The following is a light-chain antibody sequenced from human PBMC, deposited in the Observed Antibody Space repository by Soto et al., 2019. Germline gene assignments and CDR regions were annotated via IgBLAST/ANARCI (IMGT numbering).Light chain of an antibody. CDR1: SSDVGGYNY. CDR3: SSYTSSSPDV. Sequence: QSALTRPASVSGSPGQSITISCTGTSSDVGGYNYDSWYQQHPGKAPKLMIYEVSNRPSGVSNRFSGSKSGNTASLTISGLQAEDDADYYCSSYTSSSPDVFGTGTTLTVL. CDR2: EVS. V-gene: IGLV2-14*01. J-gene: IGLJ1*01.